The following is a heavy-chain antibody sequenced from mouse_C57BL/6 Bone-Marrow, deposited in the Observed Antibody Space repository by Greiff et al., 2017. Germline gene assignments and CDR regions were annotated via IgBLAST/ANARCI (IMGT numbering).Heavy chain of an antibody. CDR1: GFTFCDYG. V-gene: IGHV5-17*01. CDR2: ISSGSSTI. CDR3: ARKYAMDY. J-gene: IGHJ4*01. Sequence: EVQLVESGGGLVKPGGSLKLSCAASGFTFCDYGMHWVRQAPEKGLEWVAYISSGSSTIYYADTVKGRFTISRDNAKNTLFLQMTSLRSEDTAMYYCARKYAMDYWGQGTSVTVSS.